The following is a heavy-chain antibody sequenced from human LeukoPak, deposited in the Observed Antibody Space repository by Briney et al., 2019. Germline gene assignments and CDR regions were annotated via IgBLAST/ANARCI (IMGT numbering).Heavy chain of an antibody. V-gene: IGHV3-7*01. J-gene: IGHJ4*02. D-gene: IGHD5-12*01. CDR1: GITLSNYW. CDR2: IQQDGSEK. CDR3: ATLVATTQFDY. Sequence: GGSLRLSCAASGITLSNYWMSWVRQAPGKGLEWVANIQQDGSEKYYVDSVKGRFTISRDNAKNSLYLQMNSLRVEDTAVYYCATLVATTQFDYWGQGTLATVSS.